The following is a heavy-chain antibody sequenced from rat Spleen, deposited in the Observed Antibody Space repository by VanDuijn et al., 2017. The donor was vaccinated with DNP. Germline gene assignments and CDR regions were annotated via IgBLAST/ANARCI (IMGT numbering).Heavy chain of an antibody. J-gene: IGHJ2*01. CDR2: ISHEGSRT. D-gene: IGHD1-12*01. Sequence: EVRLVESGGGLVQPGRSLKLSCAASGFTFSDYNMAWVRQAPKKGLEWVASISHEGSRTYYGDSVKGRFTVSRDNTKSILYLQMDSLKSEDTATYYCSTLNFYASLAEYFDYWGQGVMVTVSS. V-gene: IGHV5-22*01. CDR1: GFTFSDYN. CDR3: STLNFYASLAEYFDY.